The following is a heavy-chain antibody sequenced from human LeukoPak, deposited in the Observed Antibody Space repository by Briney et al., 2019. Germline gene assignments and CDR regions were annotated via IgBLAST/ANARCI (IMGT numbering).Heavy chain of an antibody. J-gene: IGHJ4*02. V-gene: IGHV4-34*01. CDR1: GGSFSGYY. CDR3: ARYYGSGSYYGY. D-gene: IGHD3-10*01. CDR2: INHSGST. Sequence: SETLSLTCAVYGGSFSGYYWSWIRQPPGEGLEWIGEINHSGSTNYNPSLKSRVTISIDTSKNQFSLKLSSVTAADTAVYYCARYYGSGSYYGYWGQGTLVTVSS.